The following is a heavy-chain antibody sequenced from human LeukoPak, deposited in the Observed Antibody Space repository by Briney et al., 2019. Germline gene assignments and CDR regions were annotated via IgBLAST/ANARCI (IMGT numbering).Heavy chain of an antibody. Sequence: GESLKISCNGSGYFFTSYCIGWVRQMPGKGLEWMGIIYPGDFDTRYSPSFQGQVTISADKSISTAYLQWSSLKASDTAMYYCVRRYSGREFDYWGQGTLVTVSS. CDR3: VRRYSGREFDY. CDR1: GYFFTSYC. J-gene: IGHJ4*02. D-gene: IGHD1-26*01. V-gene: IGHV5-51*01. CDR2: IYPGDFDT.